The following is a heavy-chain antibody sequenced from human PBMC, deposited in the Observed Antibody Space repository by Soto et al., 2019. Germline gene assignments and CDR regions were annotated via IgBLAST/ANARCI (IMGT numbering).Heavy chain of an antibody. Sequence: ASVKVSCKASGGTFSSYAISWVRQAPGQGLEWMGWISPYNENTNYAQKFQGRVTVTTDTSTSTAYMELRSLRSDDTAVYYCARDSQHVWFDPWGQGTPVTVS. V-gene: IGHV1-18*01. D-gene: IGHD6-13*01. CDR3: ARDSQHVWFDP. CDR2: ISPYNENT. CDR1: GGTFSSYA. J-gene: IGHJ5*02.